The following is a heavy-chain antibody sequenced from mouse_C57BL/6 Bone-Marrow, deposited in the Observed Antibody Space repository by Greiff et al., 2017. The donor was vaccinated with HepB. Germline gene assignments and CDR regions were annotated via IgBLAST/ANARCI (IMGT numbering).Heavy chain of an antibody. D-gene: IGHD1-1*01. CDR2: INPSSGYT. CDR1: GYTFTSYW. V-gene: IGHV1-7*01. J-gene: IGHJ4*01. Sequence: QVQLQQSGAELAKPGASVKLSCKASGYTFTSYWMHWVKQRPGQGLEWIGYINPSSGYTKYNQKFKDKATLTADKYSSTAYMQLSSLTYEDSAVYYCARDYYGSSFYAMDYWGQGTSVTVSS. CDR3: ARDYYGSSFYAMDY.